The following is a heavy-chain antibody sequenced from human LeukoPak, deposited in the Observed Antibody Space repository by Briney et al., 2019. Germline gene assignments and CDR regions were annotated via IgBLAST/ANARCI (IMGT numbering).Heavy chain of an antibody. CDR1: GGSISSYY. CDR2: IYYSGST. V-gene: IGHV4-59*01. Sequence: PSETLPLTCTVSGGSISSYYWSWIRQPPGKGLEWIGYIYYSGSTNYNPSLKSRVTISVDTSKNQFSLKLSSVTAADTAVYYCARFDRGSSWGNYYYMDVWGKGTTVTVSS. CDR3: ARFDRGSSWGNYYYMDV. J-gene: IGHJ6*03. D-gene: IGHD6-13*01.